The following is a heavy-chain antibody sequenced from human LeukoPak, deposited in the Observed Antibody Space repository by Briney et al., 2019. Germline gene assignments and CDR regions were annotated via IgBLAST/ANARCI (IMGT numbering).Heavy chain of an antibody. Sequence: PGGSLRLSCAASGFTFSTYAMSWVRQAPGKGLEWVSGISGSGANTYYADSVKGRFTISRDNAKNSLYLQMNSLRAEDTAVYYCASHGTYDFWRGYYFDYWGQGTLVTVSS. CDR3: ASHGTYDFWRGYYFDY. V-gene: IGHV3-23*01. J-gene: IGHJ4*02. CDR1: GFTFSTYA. CDR2: ISGSGANT. D-gene: IGHD3-3*01.